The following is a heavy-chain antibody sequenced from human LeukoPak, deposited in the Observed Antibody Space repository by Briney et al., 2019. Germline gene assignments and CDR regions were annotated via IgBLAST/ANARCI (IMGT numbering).Heavy chain of an antibody. CDR1: GGSVSSGSYY. Sequence: SETLSLTCTVSGGSVSSGSYYWSWIRQPPGKGLEWIGYIYYSGSTNYNPSLKSRVTISVDTSKNQFSLKLSSVTAADTAVYYCASIAVALYYFDYWGQGTLVTVSS. CDR2: IYYSGST. V-gene: IGHV4-61*01. CDR3: ASIAVALYYFDY. D-gene: IGHD6-19*01. J-gene: IGHJ4*02.